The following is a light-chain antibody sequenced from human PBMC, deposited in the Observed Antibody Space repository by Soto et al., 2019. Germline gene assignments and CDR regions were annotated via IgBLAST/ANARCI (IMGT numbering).Light chain of an antibody. V-gene: IGKV3-20*01. CDR3: QQYGSSPYT. J-gene: IGKJ2*01. CDR1: RSVSSRY. Sequence: IVLTQSPGTLSLSPGERATLSCRASRSVSSRYLAWYQQKPGQAPRLLIYDASRRATGIPDRFSGSGSGTDFTLTINRLEPEDFAMYYCQQYGSSPYTFGQGTKPEIK. CDR2: DAS.